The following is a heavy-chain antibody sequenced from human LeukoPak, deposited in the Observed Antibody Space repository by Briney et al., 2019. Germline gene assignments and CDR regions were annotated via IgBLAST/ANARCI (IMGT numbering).Heavy chain of an antibody. J-gene: IGHJ4*02. Sequence: ETLSLTCTVSGGSISSSSYYWGWIRQPPGKGLEWVSSISSSSSYIYYADSVKGRFTISRDNAKNSLYLQMNSLRAEDTAVYYCAKDFVRDDFWSGYYTVLDYWGQGTLVTVSS. CDR3: AKDFVRDDFWSGYYTVLDY. CDR2: ISSSSSYI. V-gene: IGHV3-21*04. CDR1: GGSISSSS. D-gene: IGHD3-3*01.